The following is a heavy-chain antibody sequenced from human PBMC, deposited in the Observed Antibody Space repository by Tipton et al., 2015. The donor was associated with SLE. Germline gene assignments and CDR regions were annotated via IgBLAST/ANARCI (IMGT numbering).Heavy chain of an antibody. CDR1: GGSISSEY. V-gene: IGHV4-4*07. J-gene: IGHJ5*02. D-gene: IGHD6-19*01. CDR2: LNPNGGT. Sequence: GLVKPSETLSLTCNVSGGSISSEYWSWLRQPAGKGLEWIGRLNPNGGTNYNPSLKSRVTMSVDTSKKQFSLKLTSVTAADTAVYYCARYNSPSWFDPWGQGTLVTVSS. CDR3: ARYNSPSWFDP.